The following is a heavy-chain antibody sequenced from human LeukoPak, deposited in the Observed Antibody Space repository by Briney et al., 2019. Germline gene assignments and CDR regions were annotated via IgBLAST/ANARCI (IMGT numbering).Heavy chain of an antibody. CDR3: ARDLVTVTKGFDI. V-gene: IGHV4-59*11. Sequence: PSGTLSLTCAVSDDSFSSHYWTWIRQPPGKGLEWIGYISYIGSTNYNPSLKSRVTISIDTSENQFSLKLSSVTAADTAVYYCARDLVTVTKGFDIWGQGTMVSVSS. CDR2: ISYIGST. J-gene: IGHJ3*02. CDR1: DDSFSSHY. D-gene: IGHD4-17*01.